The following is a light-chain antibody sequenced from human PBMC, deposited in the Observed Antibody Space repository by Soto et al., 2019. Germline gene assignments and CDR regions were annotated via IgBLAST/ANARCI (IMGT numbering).Light chain of an antibody. J-gene: IGKJ2*01. V-gene: IGKV1-39*01. Sequence: DIMMSQSPSSLSPSVGDRVTITCRASQSISAGLNWYQQKPGEAPNLLINDGSTLQSGVPSRFSGSGSGTEFTLTISSLQPDDFATYYCQQTYTSPPTFGQGTKVESK. CDR2: DGS. CDR3: QQTYTSPPT. CDR1: QSISAG.